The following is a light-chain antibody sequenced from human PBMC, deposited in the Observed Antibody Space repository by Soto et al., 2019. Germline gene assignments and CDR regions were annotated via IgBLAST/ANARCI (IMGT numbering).Light chain of an antibody. CDR1: QSIRSNY. J-gene: IGKJ1*01. Sequence: ETVLTQSPGTLSLSPGERATLSCRASQSIRSNYLAWYRQTPGQAPRLLIYGASKRASGIADRFSGSGSGTDFTLIISRLEPEDFALYYCQQYGSSPWTFDQGTTVEIK. CDR3: QQYGSSPWT. CDR2: GAS. V-gene: IGKV3-20*01.